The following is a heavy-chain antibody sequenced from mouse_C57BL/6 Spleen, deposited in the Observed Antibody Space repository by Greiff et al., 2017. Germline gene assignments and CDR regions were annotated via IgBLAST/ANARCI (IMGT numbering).Heavy chain of an antibody. CDR1: GYTFTSYW. CDR3: ARGCAYYAMDY. Sequence: QVQLQQPGAELVKPGASVKLSCKASGYTFTSYWMHWVKQRPGQGLEWIGMIHPNSGSTNYNEKFKSKATLTADKSSSTAYMQLSSLTSEDSAVYYCARGCAYYAMDYWGQGTSVTVSS. CDR2: IHPNSGST. V-gene: IGHV1-64*01. J-gene: IGHJ4*01.